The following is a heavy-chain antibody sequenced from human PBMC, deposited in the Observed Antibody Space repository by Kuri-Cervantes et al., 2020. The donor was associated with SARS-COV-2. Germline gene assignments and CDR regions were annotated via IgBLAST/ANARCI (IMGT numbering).Heavy chain of an antibody. CDR2: IYTSGST. D-gene: IGHD6-6*01. J-gene: IGHJ4*02. CDR3: ARGASIAARYYFDY. V-gene: IGHV4-59*10. Sequence: SETLSLTCAVYGGSFSNFYWSWIRQPAGKGLEWIGRIYTSGSTNYNPSLKSRVTMSVDTSKNQFSLKLSSVTAADTAVYYCARGASIAARYYFDYWGQGTLVTVSS. CDR1: GGSFSNFY.